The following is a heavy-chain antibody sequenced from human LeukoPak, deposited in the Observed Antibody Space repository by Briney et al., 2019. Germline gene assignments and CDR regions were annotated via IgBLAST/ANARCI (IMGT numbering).Heavy chain of an antibody. D-gene: IGHD3-10*01. J-gene: IGHJ6*02. Sequence: GGSLRLSCAASGFTFSDYYMSWIRQAPGKGLEWVSYISSSGSTIYYADSVKGRFTIPRDNAKKSLYLQMNSLRAEDTAVYYCARPQPRGDYYGMDVWGQGTTVTVSS. V-gene: IGHV3-11*01. CDR3: ARPQPRGDYYGMDV. CDR1: GFTFSDYY. CDR2: ISSSGSTI.